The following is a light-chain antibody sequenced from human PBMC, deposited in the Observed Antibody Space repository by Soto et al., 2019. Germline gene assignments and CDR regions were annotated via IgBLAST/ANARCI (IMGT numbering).Light chain of an antibody. CDR1: QSVSSY. CDR2: DAS. V-gene: IGKV3-11*01. CDR3: QQYSSSPSIT. J-gene: IGKJ5*01. Sequence: EIVLTQSPATLSLSPGERATLSCRASQSVSSYLAWYQQKPGQAPRLLIYDASNRATGIPARFSGSGSGTDFTLTISRLEPEDFAVYYCQQYSSSPSITFGQGTRLEIK.